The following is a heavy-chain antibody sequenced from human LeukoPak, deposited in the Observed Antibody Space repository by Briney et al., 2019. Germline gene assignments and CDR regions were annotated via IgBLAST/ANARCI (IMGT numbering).Heavy chain of an antibody. CDR1: GYTFTSYD. V-gene: IGHV1-8*03. Sequence: GASVKVSCKASGYTFTSYDINWVRQATGQGLEWMGWMNPNSGNTGYAQKFQGRVTITRNTSISTAYMELSSLRSEDTAVYYCARGGGDFWSGHNWFDSWGQGTLVTVSS. D-gene: IGHD3-3*01. CDR3: ARGGGDFWSGHNWFDS. CDR2: MNPNSGNT. J-gene: IGHJ5*01.